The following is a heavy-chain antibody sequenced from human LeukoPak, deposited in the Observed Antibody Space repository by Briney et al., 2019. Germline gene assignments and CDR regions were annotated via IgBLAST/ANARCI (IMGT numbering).Heavy chain of an antibody. CDR1: GFTFSSYW. V-gene: IGHV3-74*01. J-gene: IGHJ6*02. CDR2: INSDGST. CDR3: ARGYGENYYGMDV. D-gene: IGHD4-17*01. Sequence: GGSLRLSCAASGFTFSSYWMHWVHQAPGKGLEWVSSINSDGSTVKGRFTISRDNAKNTLYVQMNSLRAEDTAVYYCARGYGENYYGMDVWGQGTTVTVSS.